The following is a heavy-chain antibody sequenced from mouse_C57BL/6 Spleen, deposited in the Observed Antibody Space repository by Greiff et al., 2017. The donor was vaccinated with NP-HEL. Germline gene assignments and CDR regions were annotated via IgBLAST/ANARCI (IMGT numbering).Heavy chain of an antibody. Sequence: DVKLVESGGGLVKPGGSLKLSCAASGFTFSSYTMSWVRQTPEKRLEWVATISGGGGNTYYPDSVKGRFTISRDNAKNTLYLQMSSLRSEDTALYYCARNSWFAYWGQGTLVTVSA. J-gene: IGHJ3*01. V-gene: IGHV5-9*01. CDR1: GFTFSSYT. CDR3: ARNSWFAY. CDR2: ISGGGGNT.